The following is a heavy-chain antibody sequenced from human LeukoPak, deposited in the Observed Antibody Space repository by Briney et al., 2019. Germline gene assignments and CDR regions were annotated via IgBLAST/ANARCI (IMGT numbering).Heavy chain of an antibody. CDR3: AKGVEKGY. V-gene: IGHV3-30-3*01. J-gene: IGHJ4*02. CDR1: GFTFSSYA. D-gene: IGHD1-1*01. CDR2: ISYDGSNK. Sequence: GGSLRLSCAASGFTFSSYAMHWVRQAPGKGLEWVAVISYDGSNKYYADSVKGRFTISGDNSKNTLYLQMNSLRAEDTAVYYCAKGVEKGYWGQGTLVTVSS.